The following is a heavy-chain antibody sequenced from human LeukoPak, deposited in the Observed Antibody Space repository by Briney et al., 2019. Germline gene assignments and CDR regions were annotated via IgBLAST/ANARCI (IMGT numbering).Heavy chain of an antibody. D-gene: IGHD3-9*01. CDR1: GGTFSSYA. V-gene: IGHV1-69*06. Sequence: EASVKVSCKASGGTFSSYAISWVRQAPGQGLEWMGGIIPIFGTANYAQKFQGRVTITADKSTSTAYMELSSLRSEDTAVYYCARADWLTAGFYYYMDVWGKGTTVTVSS. CDR3: ARADWLTAGFYYYMDV. J-gene: IGHJ6*03. CDR2: IIPIFGTA.